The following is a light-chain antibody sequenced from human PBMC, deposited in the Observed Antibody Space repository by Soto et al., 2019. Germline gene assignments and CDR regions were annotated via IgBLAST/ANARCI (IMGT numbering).Light chain of an antibody. J-gene: IGKJ1*01. Sequence: DVQMSQSPGALYLSVGGVCNSTFLASQTISSWLAWYQQKPGKAPKLLIYKASTLKSGVPSRFSGSGSGTEFTLTISSLQPDDFATYYCQHYNSYSEAFGQGTKVDIK. CDR3: QHYNSYSEA. CDR2: KAS. V-gene: IGKV1-5*03. CDR1: QTISSW.